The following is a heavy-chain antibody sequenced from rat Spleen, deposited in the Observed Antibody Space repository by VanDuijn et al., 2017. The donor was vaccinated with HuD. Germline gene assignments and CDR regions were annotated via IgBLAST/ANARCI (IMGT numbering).Heavy chain of an antibody. CDR3: ARRHYGYTDYFDY. CDR2: ISTSGGST. J-gene: IGHJ2*01. D-gene: IGHD1-9*01. Sequence: EVQLVESDGGLVQPGRSLKLSCAASGFTFSAYYMAWVRQAPTKGLEWVATISTSGGSTYYRDSVKGRFTISRDNAKSTLYLQMDSLRSEDTATYYCARRHYGYTDYFDYWGQGVMVTVSS. V-gene: IGHV5-25*01. CDR1: GFTFSAYY.